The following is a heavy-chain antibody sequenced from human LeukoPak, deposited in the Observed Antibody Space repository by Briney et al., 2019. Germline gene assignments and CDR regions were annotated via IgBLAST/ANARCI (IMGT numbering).Heavy chain of an antibody. D-gene: IGHD4/OR15-4a*01. V-gene: IGHV3-7*01. CDR2: IKQDGSET. CDR3: ASTLTRDY. J-gene: IGHJ4*02. CDR1: GFTFSNYW. Sequence: GGSLRLSCAASGFTFSNYWMSWVRQAPGKGLGGGANIKQDGSETYYGDSVKGRFTTSRDNAKNSLYLQMNSLRAEDTAVYYCASTLTRDYWGQGTLVTVSS.